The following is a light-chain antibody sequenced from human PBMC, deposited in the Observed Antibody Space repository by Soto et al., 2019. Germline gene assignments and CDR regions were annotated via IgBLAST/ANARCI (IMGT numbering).Light chain of an antibody. CDR2: EVS. V-gene: IGLV2-23*02. CDR1: SSDVGSYNL. CDR3: CSYAGSSTYV. Sequence: QSVLTQPASVSGSPGQSITISCTGTSSDVGSYNLVSWYQQHPGKAPKLMIYEVSKRPSGVSNRFSGSKSGNTASLTISGLQAEVVADYYCCSYAGSSTYVFGTGTKVTVL. J-gene: IGLJ1*01.